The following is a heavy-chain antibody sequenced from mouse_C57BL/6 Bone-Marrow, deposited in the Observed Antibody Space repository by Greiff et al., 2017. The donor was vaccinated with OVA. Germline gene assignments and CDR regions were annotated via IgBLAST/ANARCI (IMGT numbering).Heavy chain of an antibody. Sequence: VQLHQPGAELVRPGPSVKLSCKASGYTFTNYWMHWVKQRPGQGLEWIGVIAPSDSYINYNQKFKGRATLTVDTSSSTAYMHLSSLTSEDSAVYYCAHYGSRLYLHYWGQGTSLTVSS. CDR1: GYTFTNYW. J-gene: IGHJ2*02. V-gene: IGHV1-59*01. D-gene: IGHD1-1*01. CDR3: AHYGSRLYLHY. CDR2: IAPSDSYI.